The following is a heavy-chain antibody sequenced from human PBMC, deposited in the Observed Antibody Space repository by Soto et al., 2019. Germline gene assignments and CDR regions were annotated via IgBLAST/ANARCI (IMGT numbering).Heavy chain of an antibody. CDR1: GGSISSSSYY. CDR3: ASRRGTISLPDY. J-gene: IGHJ4*02. V-gene: IGHV4-39*01. D-gene: IGHD2-8*01. Sequence: QLQLQESGPGLVKPSETLSLTCTVSGGSISSSSYYWGWIRQPPGKGLEWIGSIYYSGSTYYNPSPTSRLXXXAXXSTKQCSLKQCSLTAAATAVYACASRRGTISLPDYWGQGTLVTVSS. CDR2: IYYSGST.